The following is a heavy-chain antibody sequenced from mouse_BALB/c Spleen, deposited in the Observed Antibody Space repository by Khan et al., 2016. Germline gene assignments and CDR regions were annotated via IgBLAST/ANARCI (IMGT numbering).Heavy chain of an antibody. V-gene: IGHV9-1*02. D-gene: IGHD2-2*01. CDR1: GYTFTNYG. Sequence: QIQLVQSGPELKKPGETVKISCKASGYTFTNYGMNWVKQAPGKGLKWMGWINTYTGEQTYADDFKGRFAFSLETSASTAYLQINNLKNEDMATYFCARWLHYAMDYWGQGTSVTVSS. CDR3: ARWLHYAMDY. CDR2: INTYTGEQ. J-gene: IGHJ4*01.